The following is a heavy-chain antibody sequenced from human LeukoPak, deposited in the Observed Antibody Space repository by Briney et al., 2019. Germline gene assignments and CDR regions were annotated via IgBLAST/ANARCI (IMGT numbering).Heavy chain of an antibody. J-gene: IGHJ6*03. D-gene: IGHD3-9*01. Sequence: ASVKVSCKASGYTFTDYYIHWVRQAPGQGLEWIGWITPSSGGTTYAQRFQGRVTMTRDTSISIVYMELSRLRTDDTAVYYCARGTAPVSQYLDWLYMDVWGEGTTVTVSS. V-gene: IGHV1-2*02. CDR1: GYTFTDYY. CDR3: ARGTAPVSQYLDWLYMDV. CDR2: ITPSSGGT.